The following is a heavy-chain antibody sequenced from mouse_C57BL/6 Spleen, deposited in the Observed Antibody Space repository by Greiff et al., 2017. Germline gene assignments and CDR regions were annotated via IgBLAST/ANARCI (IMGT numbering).Heavy chain of an antibody. CDR3: AAWSNSYYYAMDY. D-gene: IGHD2-5*01. V-gene: IGHV1-22*01. CDR2: ITPNNGGT. J-gene: IGHJ4*01. Sequence: VQLQQSGPELVKPGASVQMSCKASGYTFTDYNMHWVKQSHGKSLEWIGYITPNNGGTSYNQKFKGKATLTVNKSSSTAYMELRSLTSEDSAVYYCAAWSNSYYYAMDYWGQGTSVTVSS. CDR1: GYTFTDYN.